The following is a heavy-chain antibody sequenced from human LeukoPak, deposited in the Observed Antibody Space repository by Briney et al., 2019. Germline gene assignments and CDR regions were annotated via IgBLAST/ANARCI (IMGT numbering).Heavy chain of an antibody. CDR1: GFTFSSYV. V-gene: IGHV3-9*01. D-gene: IGHD5-12*01. Sequence: GGSLRLSCVASGFTFSSYVMHWVRQAPGKGLEWVSSIGWNKDKILYADSVKGRFTISRDNSRRSLFLQMNSLRAEDTAFYYCAKAKRNSDYLFDYWGQGTLVAVSS. CDR2: IGWNKDKI. J-gene: IGHJ4*02. CDR3: AKAKRNSDYLFDY.